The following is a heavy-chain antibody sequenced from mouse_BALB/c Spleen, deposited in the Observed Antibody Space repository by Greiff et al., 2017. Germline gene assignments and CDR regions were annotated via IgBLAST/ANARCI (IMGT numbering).Heavy chain of an antibody. J-gene: IGHJ3*01. CDR3: ARSGRYYGSSY. Sequence: QVHVKQSGAELARPGASVKLSCKASGYTFTSYWMQWVKQRPGQGLEWIGAIYPGDGDTRYTQKFKGKATLTADKSSSTAYMQLSSLASEDSAVYYCARSGRYYGSSYWGQGTLVTVSA. D-gene: IGHD1-1*01. CDR2: IYPGDGDT. V-gene: IGHV1-87*01. CDR1: GYTFTSYW.